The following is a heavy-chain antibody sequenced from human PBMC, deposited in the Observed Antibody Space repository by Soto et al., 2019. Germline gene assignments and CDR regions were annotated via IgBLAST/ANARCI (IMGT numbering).Heavy chain of an antibody. V-gene: IGHV4-59*01. D-gene: IGHD3-16*01. J-gene: IGHJ4*02. CDR2: IYFNGNT. CDR3: ASVTFGGVVLAH. Sequence: SETLSLTCTVSAASFSKYYWSWIRQPPGKGLEWIGYIYFNGNTNYNPSLKRRVTISIDTSKTQISLNLTSVTDADTAVYYCASVTFGGVVLAHWGQGTLVTV. CDR1: AASFSKYY.